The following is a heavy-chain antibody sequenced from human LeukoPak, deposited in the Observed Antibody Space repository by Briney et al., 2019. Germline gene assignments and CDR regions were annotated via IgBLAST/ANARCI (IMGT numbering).Heavy chain of an antibody. Sequence: GGSLRLSCAASGFTFSSHSMNWVRQAPGKGLEWVSSISSSSSYIYYADSVKGRFTISRDNAKNSLYLQMHSPRAEDTAIYYCARSSGWYHRGPDYYYYYMDVWGKGTTVTVS. D-gene: IGHD6-19*01. CDR2: ISSSSSYI. J-gene: IGHJ6*03. CDR3: ARSSGWYHRGPDYYYYYMDV. CDR1: GFTFSSHS. V-gene: IGHV3-21*01.